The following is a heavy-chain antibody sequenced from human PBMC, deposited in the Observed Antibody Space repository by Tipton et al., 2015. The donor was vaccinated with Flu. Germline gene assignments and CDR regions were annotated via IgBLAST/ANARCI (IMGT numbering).Heavy chain of an antibody. J-gene: IGHJ4*02. Sequence: TLSLTCTVSGGSISSSSDYWAWIRQPPGKGLEWLGSGFYSGTTYYNPSLKRRVTISVDTSKNQFSLKLTSLTAADTAVYYCARSHYHTTGYYCGIDSWGQGTLVTVSS. V-gene: IGHV4-39*01. CDR3: ARSHYHTTGYYCGIDS. CDR2: GFYSGTT. D-gene: IGHD3-22*01. CDR1: GGSISSSSDY.